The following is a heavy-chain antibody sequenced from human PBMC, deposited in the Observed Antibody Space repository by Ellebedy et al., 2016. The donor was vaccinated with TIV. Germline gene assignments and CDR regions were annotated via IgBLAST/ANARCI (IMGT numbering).Heavy chain of an antibody. CDR2: IWYDGSNQ. J-gene: IGHJ4*02. Sequence: PGGSLRLSCEASGFSFRSYGMHWVRQAPGKGLEWVAFIWYDGSNQDYADSAKGRFTISRDNSLNTLYLQLNSLRPEDTAVYYCARGSYGGNSPPFDHWGQGTLVTVSS. CDR1: GFSFRSYG. CDR3: ARGSYGGNSPPFDH. D-gene: IGHD4-23*01. V-gene: IGHV3-33*01.